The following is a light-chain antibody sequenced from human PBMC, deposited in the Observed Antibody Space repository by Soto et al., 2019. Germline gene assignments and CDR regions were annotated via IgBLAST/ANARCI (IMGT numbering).Light chain of an antibody. CDR1: QSLLHSNGYNY. CDR3: MQALQTRT. CDR2: LGS. V-gene: IGKV2-28*01. J-gene: IGKJ1*01. Sequence: DIVMTQSPLSLPVTPGEPASISCRSSQSLLHSNGYNYLDWYLQKPGQSPQLLIYLGSYRASVVPDRCSGSGSGTDFTLKISRVEAEDVGVYYCMQALQTRTFGQGTKVEI.